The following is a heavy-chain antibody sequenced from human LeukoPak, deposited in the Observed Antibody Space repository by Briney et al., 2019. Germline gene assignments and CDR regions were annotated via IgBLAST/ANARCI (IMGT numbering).Heavy chain of an antibody. CDR3: AVHNGDY. J-gene: IGHJ4*02. D-gene: IGHD2-8*01. Sequence: GGSLRLSCAASGFTVSSNYMSWVRQAPGKGLEWVSVIYSGGSTYYADSVKGRFTISRDNAKNSLFLQMNSLRAEDTAVYYCAVHNGDYWGQGTLVTVSP. CDR1: GFTVSSNY. CDR2: IYSGGST. V-gene: IGHV3-66*01.